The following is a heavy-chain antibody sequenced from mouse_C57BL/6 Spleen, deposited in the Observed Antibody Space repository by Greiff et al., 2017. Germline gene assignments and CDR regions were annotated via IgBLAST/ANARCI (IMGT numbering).Heavy chain of an antibody. J-gene: IGHJ1*03. Sequence: EVQLVASGGGLVKPGGSLKLSCAASGFTFSDYGMHWVLQAPEKGLEWVAYISSGSSNINYAHTVKGRFTISRDNAKNTLFLQMISLRSEDTAMYSCARSRYFWYFDVWGTGTTVTVSS. D-gene: IGHD2-12*01. CDR2: ISSGSSNI. V-gene: IGHV5-17*01. CDR3: ARSRYFWYFDV. CDR1: GFTFSDYG.